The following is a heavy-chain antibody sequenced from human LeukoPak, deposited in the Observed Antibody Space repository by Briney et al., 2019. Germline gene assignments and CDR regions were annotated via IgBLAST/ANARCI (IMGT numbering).Heavy chain of an antibody. Sequence: GGSLRLSCAASGFTFSSYWMNWVRQAPGKGLVWVSRINSDGSSTSYADSVKGRFTISRDNAKNTLYLQMHSLRAEDTAVYYCARVGSMTTVTPGAFDIWGQGTMVIVSS. D-gene: IGHD4-17*01. CDR2: INSDGSST. CDR1: GFTFSSYW. CDR3: ARVGSMTTVTPGAFDI. V-gene: IGHV3-74*01. J-gene: IGHJ3*02.